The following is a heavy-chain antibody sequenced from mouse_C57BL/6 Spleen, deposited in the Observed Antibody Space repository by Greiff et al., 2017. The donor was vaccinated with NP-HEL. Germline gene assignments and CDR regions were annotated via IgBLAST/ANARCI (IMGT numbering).Heavy chain of an antibody. CDR1: GFTFSDYG. CDR2: ISSGSSTI. V-gene: IGHV5-17*01. J-gene: IGHJ4*01. D-gene: IGHD1-1*01. CDR3: AKFIGDAMDY. Sequence: EVQLQESGGGLVKPGGSLKLSCAASGFTFSDYGMHWVRQAPEKGLEWVAYISSGSSTIYYADTVKGRFTISRDNAKNTLFLQMTSLRSEDTAMYYCAKFIGDAMDYWGQGTSGTVSS.